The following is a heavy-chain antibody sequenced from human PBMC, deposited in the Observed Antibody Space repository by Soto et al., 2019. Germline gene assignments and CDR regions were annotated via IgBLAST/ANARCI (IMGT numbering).Heavy chain of an antibody. D-gene: IGHD3-3*01. V-gene: IGHV3-23*01. CDR3: AKDLLITIFGVISSGPFDY. J-gene: IGHJ4*02. CDR1: GFTFSSYA. CDR2: ISGSGGST. Sequence: GWSLRLSCAASGFTFSSYAMSWVRQAPGKGLEWVSAISGSGGSTYYADSVKGRFTISRDNSKNTLYLQMNSLRAEDTAVYYCAKDLLITIFGVISSGPFDYWGQGTLVTVSS.